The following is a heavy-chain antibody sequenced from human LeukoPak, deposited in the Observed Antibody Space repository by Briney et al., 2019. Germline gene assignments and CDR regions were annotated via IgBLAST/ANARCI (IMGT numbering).Heavy chain of an antibody. V-gene: IGHV5-51*01. J-gene: IGHJ4*02. CDR3: ARLNDFTLDY. CDR2: IYPGDSDT. Sequence: GESLRISCKGSGYTFSSYWIGWVRQMPGKGLEWMGIIYPGDSDTRYSPSLQGQVTISVDTSICTAYLQWSSLKSSDTAIYYCARLNDFTLDYWGQGTLVTVSS. CDR1: GYTFSSYW. D-gene: IGHD1-1*01.